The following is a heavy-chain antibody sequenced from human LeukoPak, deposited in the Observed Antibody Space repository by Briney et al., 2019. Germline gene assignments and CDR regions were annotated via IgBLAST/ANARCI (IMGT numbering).Heavy chain of an antibody. Sequence: PGRSLRLSCAASGFTFSSYGMHWVRQAPGKGLEWVAVIWYDGSNKYYADSVEGRFTISRDNSKNTLYLQMNSLRAEDTAVYYCAKEDRIVGATLFDYWGQGTLVTVSS. CDR1: GFTFSSYG. D-gene: IGHD1-26*01. V-gene: IGHV3-33*06. CDR2: IWYDGSNK. CDR3: AKEDRIVGATLFDY. J-gene: IGHJ4*02.